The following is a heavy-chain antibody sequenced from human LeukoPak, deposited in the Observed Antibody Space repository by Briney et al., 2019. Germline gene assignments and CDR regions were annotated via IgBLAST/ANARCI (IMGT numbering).Heavy chain of an antibody. CDR3: TRTHTIFGVVRRNWFDP. V-gene: IGHV4-34*01. J-gene: IGHJ5*02. CDR2: INHSGST. CDR1: GGSFSGYY. Sequence: SETLSLTCAVYGGSFSGYYWGWIRQPPGKGLEWIGEINHSGSTNYNPSLKSRVTISVDTSKNQFPLKLSAVTAADTHVCYLTRTHTIFGVVRRNWFDPWGQGTLVNVS. D-gene: IGHD3-3*01.